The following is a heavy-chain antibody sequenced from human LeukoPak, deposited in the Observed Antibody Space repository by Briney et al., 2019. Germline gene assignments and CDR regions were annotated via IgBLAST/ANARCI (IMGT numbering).Heavy chain of an antibody. CDR3: ARPAFMGRGIIIPAYDY. J-gene: IGHJ4*02. D-gene: IGHD3-10*01. CDR1: GGSISSSNYY. V-gene: IGHV4-39*01. CDR2: IYFSGST. Sequence: PSETLSLTCTVSGGSISSSNYYWGWIRQPPGKGLEWIGSIYFSGSTYYNPSLKSRVTISVDTSKNQFSLKLSSVTAADTAVYYCARPAFMGRGIIIPAYDYWGQGTLVTVSS.